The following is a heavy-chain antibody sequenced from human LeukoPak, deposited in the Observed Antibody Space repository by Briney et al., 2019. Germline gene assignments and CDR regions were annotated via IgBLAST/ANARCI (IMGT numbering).Heavy chain of an antibody. Sequence: GGSLRLSCAASGFTFSSYWMSWVRQAPGKGLEGVANIKQDGSEKYCVDSVKGRFTISRDNPKNSPYLQMNSLRAEDTAVYYCARIRPHCSSTSCYVHYYYYMDVWGKGTTVTVSS. CDR3: ARIRPHCSSTSCYVHYYYYMDV. V-gene: IGHV3-7*01. CDR1: GFTFSSYW. CDR2: IKQDGSEK. J-gene: IGHJ6*03. D-gene: IGHD2-2*01.